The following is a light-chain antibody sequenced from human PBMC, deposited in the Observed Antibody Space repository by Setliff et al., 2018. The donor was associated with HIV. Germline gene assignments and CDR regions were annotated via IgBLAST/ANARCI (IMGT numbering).Light chain of an antibody. Sequence: QSVLTQPPSLSGAPGQRVTISCTGSSSNIGAGYDVHWYKQLPGTAPKLLIYGYNNRPSGVPDRFPGSKSGTSASLAITGLQAEDEADYYCQSYDSRLSGYVFGTGTKVTVL. CDR2: GYN. J-gene: IGLJ1*01. V-gene: IGLV1-40*01. CDR1: SSNIGAGYD. CDR3: QSYDSRLSGYV.